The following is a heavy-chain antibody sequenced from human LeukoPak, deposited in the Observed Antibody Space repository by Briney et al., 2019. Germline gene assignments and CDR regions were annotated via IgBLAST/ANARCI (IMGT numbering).Heavy chain of an antibody. CDR2: ISWNSGSI. CDR1: GFTFDDYA. CDR3: AKGRGDYYDSSGYSIPPYFDY. Sequence: PGGSLRLSCAASGFTFDDYAMHWVRHAPGKGLEWVSGISWNSGSIGYADSVKGRFTISRDNAKNSLYLQMNSLRAEDTALYYCAKGRGDYYDSSGYSIPPYFDYWGQGTLVTVSS. J-gene: IGHJ4*02. D-gene: IGHD3-22*01. V-gene: IGHV3-9*01.